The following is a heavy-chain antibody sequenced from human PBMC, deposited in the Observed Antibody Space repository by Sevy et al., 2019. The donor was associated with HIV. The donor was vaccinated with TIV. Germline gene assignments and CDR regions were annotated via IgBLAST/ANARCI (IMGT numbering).Heavy chain of an antibody. CDR1: GFIFSSYE. Sequence: GGSLRLSYAASGFIFSSYEMSWVRQAPGKGLEWVSHISQSGGTTYYSDSVKGRFTISRDNAKNSLYLQMNSLRAEDTAIYYCARDLPPSATTVAHFDYWGHGTLVTVSS. J-gene: IGHJ4*01. D-gene: IGHD4-17*01. CDR3: ARDLPPSATTVAHFDY. V-gene: IGHV3-48*03. CDR2: ISQSGGTT.